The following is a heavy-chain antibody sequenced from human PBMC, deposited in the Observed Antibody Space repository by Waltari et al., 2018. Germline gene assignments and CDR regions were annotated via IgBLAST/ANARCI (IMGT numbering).Heavy chain of an antibody. V-gene: IGHV4-61*02. CDR3: ARLFPNYDILTGHYYYYGMDV. CDR1: GGSISSGSYY. Sequence: QVQLQESGPGLVKPSQTLSLTCTVSGGSISSGSYYWSWIRQPAGKGLEWIGRIYTSGSTNYNPSLKSRVTISVDTSKNQFSLKLSSVTAADTAVYYCARLFPNYDILTGHYYYYGMDVWGQGTTVTVSS. CDR2: IYTSGST. J-gene: IGHJ6*02. D-gene: IGHD3-9*01.